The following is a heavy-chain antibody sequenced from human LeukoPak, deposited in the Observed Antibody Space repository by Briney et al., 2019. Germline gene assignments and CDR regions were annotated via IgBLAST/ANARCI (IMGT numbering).Heavy chain of an antibody. CDR1: GGSISSSSYY. D-gene: IGHD3-22*01. CDR3: ARQAYYYDSSGYYTYYYYYMDV. J-gene: IGHJ6*03. V-gene: IGHV4-39*01. CDR2: IYYSGST. Sequence: SETLSLTCTVSGGSISSSSYYWGWIRQPPGKGLEWIGSIYYSGSTYYNPSLKSRVTISVDTSKNQFSLKLSSVTAADTAVYYCARQAYYYDSSGYYTYYYYYMDVWGKGTTVTVSS.